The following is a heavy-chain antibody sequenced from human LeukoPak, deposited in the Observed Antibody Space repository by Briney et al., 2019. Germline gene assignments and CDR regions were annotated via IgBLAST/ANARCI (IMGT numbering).Heavy chain of an antibody. Sequence: TPSETLSLTCTVSGGSISSYYWSWIRQPAGKGLEWIGRIYTSGSTNYNPSLKSRVTMSVDTSKNQFSLKLSSLTAADTAVYYCARDGHPMLLYYYGMDVWGQGTTVTVSS. CDR2: IYTSGST. J-gene: IGHJ6*02. V-gene: IGHV4-4*07. CDR1: GGSISSYY. CDR3: ARDGHPMLLYYYGMDV. D-gene: IGHD2-8*01.